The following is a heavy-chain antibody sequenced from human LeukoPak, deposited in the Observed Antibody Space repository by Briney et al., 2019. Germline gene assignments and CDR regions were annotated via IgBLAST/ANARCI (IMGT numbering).Heavy chain of an antibody. CDR2: ISGNGVTT. V-gene: IGHV3-23*01. D-gene: IGHD4-23*01. CDR1: GFSFTTYS. CDR3: AKIGFPTTVLTPGTVW. Sequence: PGGSLRLSCAASGFSFTTYSLTWVRQAPGKGLEWVSAISGNGVTTHYADSVKGRFTISRDNSKSTLYLQMSSLTAEDTAVYYCAKIGFPTTVLTPGTVWWGQGTLVTVSS. J-gene: IGHJ4*02.